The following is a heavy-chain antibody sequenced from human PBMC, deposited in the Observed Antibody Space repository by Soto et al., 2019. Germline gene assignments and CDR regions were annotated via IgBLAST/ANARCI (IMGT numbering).Heavy chain of an antibody. J-gene: IGHJ4*02. Sequence: SETLSLTCAISGDSVSSKSAAWHWIRQSPSRGLEWLGRTYYRSKWSSNYAVSVKSRITINPDTSKNQFSLQLRSVTPDDTAMYYCATAGDYPVAYWGQGSLVTVSS. CDR3: ATAGDYPVAY. CDR2: TYYRSKWSS. D-gene: IGHD7-27*01. CDR1: GDSVSSKSAA. V-gene: IGHV6-1*01.